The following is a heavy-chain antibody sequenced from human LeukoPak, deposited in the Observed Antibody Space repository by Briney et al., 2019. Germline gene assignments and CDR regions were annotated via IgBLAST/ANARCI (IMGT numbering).Heavy chain of an antibody. CDR2: INPSGGST. D-gene: IGHD3-10*01. V-gene: IGHV1-46*01. J-gene: IGHJ4*02. Sequence: GASVKVSCKASGYSFTSYYIHWVRQAPGQGLERMGIINPSGGSTSYAPKFQGRVTMTRDTSTSTVYMELSSLRSEDTAVYYCARDIYTSGSLGYWGQGTLVTVCS. CDR3: ARDIYTSGSLGY. CDR1: GYSFTSYY.